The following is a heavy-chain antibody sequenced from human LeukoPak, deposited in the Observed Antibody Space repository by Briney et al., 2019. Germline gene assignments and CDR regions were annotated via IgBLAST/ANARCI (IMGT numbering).Heavy chain of an antibody. J-gene: IGHJ4*02. D-gene: IGHD3-9*01. V-gene: IGHV1-18*04. Sequence: ASVKVSCKASGYTFTSYGISWVRQAPGQGLEWMGWISAYNGNTNYAQKLQGRVTMTTDTSTSTAYMELRSLRSDDTAVYYCAREGTYYDILTAYPWSRVRRYYFDYWGQGTLVTVSS. CDR3: AREGTYYDILTAYPWSRVRRYYFDY. CDR1: GYTFTSYG. CDR2: ISAYNGNT.